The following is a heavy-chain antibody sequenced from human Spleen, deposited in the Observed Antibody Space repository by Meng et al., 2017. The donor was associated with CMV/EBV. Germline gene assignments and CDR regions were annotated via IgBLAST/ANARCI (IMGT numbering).Heavy chain of an antibody. D-gene: IGHD6-19*01. CDR3: AGLYAGSGFDH. Sequence: KLSCKASGYSFTSYPIHWVRQAPGQSLEWMGWINGNGNIKYSQKFQGRVTITRDTFASTAYLHLSSLRAEDTAVYYCAGLYAGSGFDHWGQGTLVTVSS. J-gene: IGHJ4*02. CDR2: INGNGNI. V-gene: IGHV1-3*01. CDR1: GYSFTSYP.